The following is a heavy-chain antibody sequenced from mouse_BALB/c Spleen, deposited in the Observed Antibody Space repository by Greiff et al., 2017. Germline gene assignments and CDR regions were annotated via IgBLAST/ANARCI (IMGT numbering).Heavy chain of an antibody. CDR2: IDPANGNT. Sequence: VQLQQSGAELVKPGASVKLSCTASGFNFKDTYMHWVKQRPEQGLEWIGRIDPANGNTKYDPKFQGKATITADTSSNTAYLQLSSLTAEDSAVYCCAKGITTGAWLAYWGQGTLVTVSA. CDR3: AKGITTGAWLAY. J-gene: IGHJ3*01. D-gene: IGHD2-4*01. CDR1: GFNFKDTY. V-gene: IGHV14-3*02.